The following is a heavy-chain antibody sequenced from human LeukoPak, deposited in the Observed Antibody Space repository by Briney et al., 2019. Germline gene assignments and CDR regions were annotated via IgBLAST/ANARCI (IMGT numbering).Heavy chain of an antibody. Sequence: GGSLRLSCAASGFTFSRHWMSWVRQAPGKGLEWVAKIKPDGSEKDHVDSVKGRFTISRDNAKNSLYLQLNSLRAEDTAVYYCARSRFYFDYWGQGTLVTVSS. CDR2: IKPDGSEK. J-gene: IGHJ4*02. CDR1: GFTFSRHW. CDR3: ARSRFYFDY. V-gene: IGHV3-7*01.